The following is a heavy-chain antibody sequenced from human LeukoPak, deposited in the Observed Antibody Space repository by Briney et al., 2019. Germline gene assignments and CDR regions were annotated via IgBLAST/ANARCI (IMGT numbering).Heavy chain of an antibody. CDR3: ARGGGGNYRDY. CDR2: TYSGGTT. Sequence: GGSLRLSCAASGFTVSSSYMSWVRQAPGKGLEWVSVTYSGGTTYYADSVKGRFTISRDNSKNTLYLQMNSLRVEDTAVYYCARGGGGNYRDYWGQGTLVTVSS. D-gene: IGHD1-26*01. V-gene: IGHV3-66*02. J-gene: IGHJ4*02. CDR1: GFTVSSSY.